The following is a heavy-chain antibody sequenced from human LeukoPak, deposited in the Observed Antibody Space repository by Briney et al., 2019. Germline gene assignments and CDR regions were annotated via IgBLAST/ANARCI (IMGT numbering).Heavy chain of an antibody. V-gene: IGHV4-39*07. Sequence: SETLSLTCTVSGSSISSSSYYWGWIRRPPGKGLECIGSIYYSGSTYYNPSLKSRVTISVDTSKNQFSLKLSSVTAADTAVYYCARDPVIAGYYYYYGMDVWGQGTTVTVSS. CDR2: IYYSGST. CDR1: GSSISSSSYY. D-gene: IGHD6-13*01. CDR3: ARDPVIAGYYYYYGMDV. J-gene: IGHJ6*02.